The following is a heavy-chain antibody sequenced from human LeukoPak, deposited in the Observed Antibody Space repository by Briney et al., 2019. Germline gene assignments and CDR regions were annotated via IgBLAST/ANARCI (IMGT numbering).Heavy chain of an antibody. V-gene: IGHV3-15*01. J-gene: IGHJ6*02. CDR3: STDQLVYGMDV. CDR1: GFTFSNAW. CDR2: IKSKPDGGTT. Sequence: GGSLRLSCAASGFTFSNAWMSWVRQAPGKGLEWVGRIKSKPDGGTTDYAAPVKGRFTISRDDSKNTLHLQMNSLKTKDTAVYYCSTDQLVYGMDVWGQGTTVTVSS. D-gene: IGHD1-1*01.